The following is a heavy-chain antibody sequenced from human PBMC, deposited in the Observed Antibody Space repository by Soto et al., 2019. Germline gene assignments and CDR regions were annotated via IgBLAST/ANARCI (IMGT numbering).Heavy chain of an antibody. J-gene: IGHJ3*02. CDR2: ISAYNGNT. CDR1: GYTFTSYG. D-gene: IGHD6-13*01. V-gene: IGHV1-18*01. Sequence: ASVKVSCKASGYTFTSYGISWVRQAPGQGLEWMGWISAYNGNTNYAQKLQGRVTMTTDTSTSTAYMELRSLRSDDTAVYYCARDQACHGSSCGAFDIWGQGTMVTVSS. CDR3: ARDQACHGSSCGAFDI.